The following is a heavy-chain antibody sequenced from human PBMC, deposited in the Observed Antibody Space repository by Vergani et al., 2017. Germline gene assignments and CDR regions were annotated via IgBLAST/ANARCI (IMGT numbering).Heavy chain of an antibody. CDR3: ARPVWPSAIADGYHV. CDR2: ISSSGSP. CDR1: GAAIKDFY. J-gene: IGHJ3*01. D-gene: IGHD5/OR15-5a*01. V-gene: IGHV4-59*04. Sequence: QVQLQESGPGLVKPSETLSLTCTVSGAAIKDFYWSWFRQPPGKGLEWIGSISSSGSPYYNPTLKSRLAFSVDTSKNLFSLRLKSVTATDTGMYYCARPVWPSAIADGYHVWGQGTMVTVS.